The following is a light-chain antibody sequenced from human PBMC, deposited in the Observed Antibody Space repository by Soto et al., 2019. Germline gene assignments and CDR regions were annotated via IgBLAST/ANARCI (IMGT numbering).Light chain of an antibody. Sequence: QSALTQPASVSDSPGQSITISCTGTSSDVGGSNFVSWYQQHPGKPPKLTIYDAANRPSGVSNRFSGSKSGSTASLIISRLQTEDEADYYCVSYTSSTTYVFGTGTKVTVL. V-gene: IGLV2-14*03. CDR2: DAA. CDR3: VSYTSSTTYV. J-gene: IGLJ1*01. CDR1: SSDVGGSNF.